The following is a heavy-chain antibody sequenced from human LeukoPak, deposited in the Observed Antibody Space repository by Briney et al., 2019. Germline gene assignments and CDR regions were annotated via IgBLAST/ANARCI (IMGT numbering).Heavy chain of an antibody. D-gene: IGHD5-18*01. J-gene: IGHJ4*02. V-gene: IGHV4-4*02. CDR1: GGSISSSNW. CDR3: ARQVTFGYAFAYYFDY. Sequence: SETLSLTCAVSGGSISSSNWWGWVRQPPGKGLEWIGEIYHSGSTNYNPSLKSRVTISVDKSKNQFSLKLSSVTAADTAVYYCARQVTFGYAFAYYFDYWGQGSLVTVSS. CDR2: IYHSGST.